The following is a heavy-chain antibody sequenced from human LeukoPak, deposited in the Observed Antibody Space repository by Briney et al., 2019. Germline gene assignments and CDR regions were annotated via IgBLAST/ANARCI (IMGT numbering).Heavy chain of an antibody. CDR1: AYTFSTYW. D-gene: IGHD5/OR15-5a*01. CDR2: INSDGSSS. V-gene: IGHV3-74*01. CDR3: VREDSVNFPDAFDI. Sequence: GGSLRLSCAASAYTFSTYWMHWVRQAPGKGLVWVSRINSDGSSSRYADSVKGRFTISRDNTKNTLYLQMNSLRAEDTAVYYCVREDSVNFPDAFDIWGQGTMVTVSS. J-gene: IGHJ3*02.